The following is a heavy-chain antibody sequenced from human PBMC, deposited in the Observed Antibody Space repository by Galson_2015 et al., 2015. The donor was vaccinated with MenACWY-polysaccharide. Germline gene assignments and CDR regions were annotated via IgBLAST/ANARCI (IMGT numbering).Heavy chain of an antibody. CDR2: VAHDGIVK. D-gene: IGHD1-20*01. CDR1: GFTFSNYA. J-gene: IGHJ4*02. V-gene: IGHV3-30*18. CDR3: AKERDARMSSSLNL. Sequence: SLRLSCAASGFTFSNYAMQWVRQAPGKGLEWVTVVAHDGIVKRYTDSVRGRFPVSRDNSKNMLYLYMNSLRPDDTAVYFCAKERDARMSSSLNLWGQGTLVIVSS.